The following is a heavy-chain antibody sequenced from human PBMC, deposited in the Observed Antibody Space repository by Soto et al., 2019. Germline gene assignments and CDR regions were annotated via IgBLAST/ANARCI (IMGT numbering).Heavy chain of an antibody. CDR3: AKDVSRDSGYRFDF. V-gene: IGHV3-23*01. CDR2: INNNGGST. D-gene: IGHD5-12*01. Sequence: EVQLLESGGGLVQPGGSLRLSCVASGFTFSSYAMSWVRQAPGKGLEWVSSINNNGGSTYYAASVKGRFTISRDNSKNTLYLQMNSLRAEDTAVFYCAKDVSRDSGYRFDFWGQGTLVTVSS. CDR1: GFTFSSYA. J-gene: IGHJ4*02.